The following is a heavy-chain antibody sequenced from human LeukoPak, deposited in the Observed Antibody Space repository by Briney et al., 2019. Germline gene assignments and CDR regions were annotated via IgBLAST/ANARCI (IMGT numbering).Heavy chain of an antibody. D-gene: IGHD5-18*01. Sequence: GGAFRLFRSGSWFPFYRLTIKLGGQAPGKGLQGGSTVSAGSYIHYCASVKGQVSVSRDNARNTAYLQMNSLRAEDTAAYYCARDALHTGHFDYWGQGTLVTVSS. CDR1: WFPFYRLT. CDR3: ARDALHTGHFDY. J-gene: IGHJ4*02. V-gene: IGHV3-23*02. CDR2: VSAGSYI.